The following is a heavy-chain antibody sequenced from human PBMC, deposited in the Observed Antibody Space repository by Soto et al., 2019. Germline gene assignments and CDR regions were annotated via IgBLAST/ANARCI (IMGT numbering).Heavy chain of an antibody. J-gene: IGHJ4*02. V-gene: IGHV4-34*01. CDR2: INHSGST. Sequence: SLTCAVYGGSFSGYYWSWIRQPPGKGLEWIGEINHSGSTNYNPSLKSRVTISVDTSKNQFSLKLSSVTAADTAVYYCARGRNSSGPFDYWGQGTLVTVSS. CDR1: GGSFSGYY. CDR3: ARGRNSSGPFDY. D-gene: IGHD3-22*01.